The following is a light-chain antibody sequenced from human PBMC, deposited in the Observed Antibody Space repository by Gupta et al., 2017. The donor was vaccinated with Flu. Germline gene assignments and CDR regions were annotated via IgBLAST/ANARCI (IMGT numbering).Light chain of an antibody. CDR3: QQLNSYPRT. CDR1: KSISSY. Sequence: PSCLTTSVEDRVTITCRASKSISSYLAWYKQRPGKAPKLLIYAGSTLQSGVPSRFSGSGTGTAFTLTISSLQHEDFENYYCQQLNSYPRTFGQGTKLEIK. J-gene: IGKJ2*01. V-gene: IGKV1-9*01. CDR2: AGS.